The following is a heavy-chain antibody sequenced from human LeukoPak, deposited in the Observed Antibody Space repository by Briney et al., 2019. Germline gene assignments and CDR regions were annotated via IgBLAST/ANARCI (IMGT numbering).Heavy chain of an antibody. CDR3: ARGAGAYSHPYDY. D-gene: IGHD4/OR15-4a*01. CDR2: ISGRGSTI. J-gene: IGHJ4*02. CDR1: GFTFSSYE. Sequence: GGSLRLSCAASGFTFSSYEMNWVRQAPGKGLEWVSYISGRGSTIYYADSAKGRFTISRDNAKNSLYLQMNSLRAEDTAVYYCARGAGAYSHPYDYWGQGTLVTVSS. V-gene: IGHV3-48*03.